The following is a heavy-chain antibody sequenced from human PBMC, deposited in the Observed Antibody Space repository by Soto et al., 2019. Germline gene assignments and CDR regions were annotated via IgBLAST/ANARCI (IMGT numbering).Heavy chain of an antibody. CDR2: IIPVFVKP. CDR3: STEKIGYSSQICWFDP. D-gene: IGHD6-13*01. V-gene: IGHV1-69*13. CDR1: GCPFGSYA. Sequence: ASVKVSCKTSGCPFGSYAISWVRQAPGQGLEWMGGIIPVFVKPNYAQKFQERVTITADESTNTVYMELSSLRSDDTAVYYCSTEKIGYSSQICWFDPRGQGTQVTVSS. J-gene: IGHJ5*02.